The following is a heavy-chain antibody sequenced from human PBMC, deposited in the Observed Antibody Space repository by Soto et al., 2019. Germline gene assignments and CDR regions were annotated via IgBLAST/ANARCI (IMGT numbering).Heavy chain of an antibody. J-gene: IGHJ6*02. V-gene: IGHV4-4*07. Sequence: SETLSLTCTVSGGSVSAYYWSWIRQPAGKGLEWLGRIYTTGSTNYNPSLKGRVTMSVDPSKNQFSLKLTSMTAADTAVYYCAKYHFDSSGQEYGMDVWGQGTTVTVSS. CDR3: AKYHFDSSGQEYGMDV. D-gene: IGHD3-22*01. CDR1: GGSVSAYY. CDR2: IYTTGST.